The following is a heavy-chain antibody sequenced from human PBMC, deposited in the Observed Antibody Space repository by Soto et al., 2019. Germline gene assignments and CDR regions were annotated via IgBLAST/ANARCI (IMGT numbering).Heavy chain of an antibody. J-gene: IGHJ5*02. Sequence: SETLSLTCTVSGGSISSGDYYWSWIRQPPGKGLEWIGYIYYSGSTYYNPSLKSRVTISVDTSKNQFSLKLSSVTAADAAVYYCARARGVVVVAATSGGWFDPWGQGTLVTVSS. D-gene: IGHD2-15*01. CDR2: IYYSGST. CDR3: ARARGVVVVAATSGGWFDP. CDR1: GGSISSGDYY. V-gene: IGHV4-30-4*01.